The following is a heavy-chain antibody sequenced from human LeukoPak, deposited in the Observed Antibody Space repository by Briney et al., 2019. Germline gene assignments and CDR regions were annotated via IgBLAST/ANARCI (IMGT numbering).Heavy chain of an antibody. CDR3: AQGIAHTIFGVVISYYFDY. V-gene: IGHV2-5*01. CDR1: GFSLSTSGVG. D-gene: IGHD3-3*01. Sequence: SGPTLVKPTQTLTLTCTFSGFSLSTSGVGVGWIRQPPGKALEWLALIYWNDDKRYSPSLKSRLTITKDTSKNQVVLTMTNMDPVDTATYYCAQGIAHTIFGVVISYYFDYWGQGTLVTVSS. J-gene: IGHJ4*02. CDR2: IYWNDDK.